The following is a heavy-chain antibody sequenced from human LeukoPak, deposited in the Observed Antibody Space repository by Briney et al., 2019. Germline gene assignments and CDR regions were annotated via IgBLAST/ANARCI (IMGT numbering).Heavy chain of an antibody. Sequence: ASVKVSCKASGYTFTGYYMHWARQAPGQGLEWMGRINPNGGGTNYAQKFQGRVTMTRDTSISTAYMELSRLRSDDTAVYYCARFAYYYDSSGYYFPFDYWGQGTLVTVSS. D-gene: IGHD3-22*01. CDR1: GYTFTGYY. CDR2: INPNGGGT. CDR3: ARFAYYYDSSGYYFPFDY. J-gene: IGHJ4*02. V-gene: IGHV1-2*06.